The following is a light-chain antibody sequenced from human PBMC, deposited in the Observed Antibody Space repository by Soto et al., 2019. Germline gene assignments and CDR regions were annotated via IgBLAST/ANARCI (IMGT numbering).Light chain of an antibody. CDR2: GAS. CDR3: QQYDNLALT. CDR1: QDIENY. J-gene: IGKJ4*01. V-gene: IGKV1-33*01. Sequence: DIHLTQSASSLAASVGNRVNITCQASQDIENYLNWYQQKQGKAPRVLIYGASNLEKGVASRFSGSGYGTDFIFTISSLQTEDIGTYYCQQYDNLALTFGGGTKVDIK.